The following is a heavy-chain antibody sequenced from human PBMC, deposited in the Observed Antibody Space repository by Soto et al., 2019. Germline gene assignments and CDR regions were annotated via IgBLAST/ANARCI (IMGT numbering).Heavy chain of an antibody. V-gene: IGHV4-34*01. CDR2: INHSGST. D-gene: IGHD3-3*01. J-gene: IGHJ4*02. CDR3: ARDGFWSGYYTGRYFDY. Sequence: QVQLQQWGAGLLKPSETLSLTCAVYGGSFSGYYWSGIRQPPGKGLEWIGEINHSGSTNYNPSLKSRVTISVDTSKNQLSLKLSSVTAADTAVYYCARDGFWSGYYTGRYFDYWGQGTLVTVSS. CDR1: GGSFSGYY.